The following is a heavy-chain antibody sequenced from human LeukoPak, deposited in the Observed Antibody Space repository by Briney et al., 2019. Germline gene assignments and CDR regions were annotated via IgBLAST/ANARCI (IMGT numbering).Heavy chain of an antibody. D-gene: IGHD4-23*01. CDR3: ALREDYGGNSGFY. J-gene: IGHJ4*02. CDR2: MNPNSGNT. V-gene: IGHV1-8*01. CDR1: GYTFTSYD. Sequence: GASVKVSCKASGYTFTSYDINWVRQATGQGLEWMGWMNPNSGNTGYAQKFQGRVTMTRDTSTSTVYMELSSLRSEDTAVYYCALREDYGGNSGFYWGQGTLVAVSS.